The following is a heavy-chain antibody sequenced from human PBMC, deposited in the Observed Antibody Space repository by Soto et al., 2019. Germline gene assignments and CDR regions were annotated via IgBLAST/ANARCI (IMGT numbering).Heavy chain of an antibody. CDR1: GYTFTGYY. CDR3: AISSYSSSSPLYGMDV. J-gene: IGHJ6*02. CDR2: INPNSGGT. D-gene: IGHD6-6*01. Sequence: ASAKVSCKASGYTFTGYYMHWVRQAPGQGLEWMGWINPNSGGTNYAQKFQGWVTMTRDTSISTAYMELSRLRSDDTAVYYCAISSYSSSSPLYGMDVWGQGTTVTVSS. V-gene: IGHV1-2*04.